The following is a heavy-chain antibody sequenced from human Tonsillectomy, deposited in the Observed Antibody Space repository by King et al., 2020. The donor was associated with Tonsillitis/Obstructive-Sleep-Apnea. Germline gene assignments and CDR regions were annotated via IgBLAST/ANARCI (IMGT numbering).Heavy chain of an antibody. CDR3: TTALGITMIVVVTTEDY. CDR1: GFTFSNYG. CDR2: IKSKTDGGTT. Sequence: VQLVESGGGLVQPGGSLRLSCAASGFTFSNYGMNWVRQAPGKGLEWVGRIKSKTDGGTTDYAAPVKGRFTISRDDSKNTLYLQMNSLKTEDTAVYYCTTALGITMIVVVTTEDYWGQGTLVTVSS. V-gene: IGHV3-15*07. J-gene: IGHJ4*02. D-gene: IGHD3-22*01.